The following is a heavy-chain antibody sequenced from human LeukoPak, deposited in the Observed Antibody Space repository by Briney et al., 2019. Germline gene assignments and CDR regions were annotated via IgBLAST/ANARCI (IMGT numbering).Heavy chain of an antibody. CDR1: GGSISSCY. CDR2: IYTSGST. J-gene: IGHJ4*02. CDR3: ARAVPLKGPIGSSYYFDY. D-gene: IGHD3-10*01. V-gene: IGHV4-4*07. Sequence: SETLSLTCTVSGGSISSCYWSWIRQPAGKGLEWIGRIYTSGSTNYNPSLKSRVTMSVDTSKNQFSLKLSSVTAADTAVYYCARAVPLKGPIGSSYYFDYWGQGTLVTVSS.